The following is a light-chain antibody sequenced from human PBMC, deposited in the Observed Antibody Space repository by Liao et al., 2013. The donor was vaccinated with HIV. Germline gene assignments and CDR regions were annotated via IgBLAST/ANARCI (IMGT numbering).Light chain of an antibody. CDR1: SIGSKS. CDR2: HDT. V-gene: IGLV3-21*01. Sequence: SYVLTQPSSLSVAPGKTARMTCGGNSIGSKSVHWYQQKPGQAPVLVISHDTDRPSGIPARFSASNSGNTATLTISRVEAGDEADYYCQAWDSSTMVFGGGTKLTVL. CDR3: QAWDSSTMV. J-gene: IGLJ2*01.